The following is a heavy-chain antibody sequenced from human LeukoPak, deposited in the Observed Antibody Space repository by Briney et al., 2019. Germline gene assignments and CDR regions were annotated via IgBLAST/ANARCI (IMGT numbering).Heavy chain of an antibody. CDR2: IGSSGSTI. Sequence: GGSLRLSCAASGFTFSTYEMNWVRQTPGKGLEWVSCIGSSGSTIYYADSVKGRFTISRDNGKNSLYLQMNSLRAEDTAVYYCARDARYSSSWHWSFDYWGQGNLVTVSS. D-gene: IGHD6-13*01. J-gene: IGHJ4*02. V-gene: IGHV3-48*03. CDR3: ARDARYSSSWHWSFDY. CDR1: GFTFSTYE.